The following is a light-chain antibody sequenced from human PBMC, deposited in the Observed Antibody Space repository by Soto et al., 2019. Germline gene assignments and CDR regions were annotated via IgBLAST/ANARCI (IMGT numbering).Light chain of an antibody. Sequence: QSVLTQPPSASGTPGQRVTISCSGSSSNIGSNYVYWHQQLPGTAPRLLIYKDNQRPSGVPDRFSGSKSGTSASLAISGLRSEDEADYYCVAWDDSLSSWVFGGGTTVTVL. CDR1: SSNIGSNY. CDR3: VAWDDSLSSWV. CDR2: KDN. V-gene: IGLV1-47*01. J-gene: IGLJ3*02.